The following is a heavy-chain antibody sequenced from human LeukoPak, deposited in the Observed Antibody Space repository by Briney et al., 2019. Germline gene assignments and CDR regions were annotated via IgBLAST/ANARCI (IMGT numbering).Heavy chain of an antibody. D-gene: IGHD2-15*01. CDR2: TYYSGST. CDR3: ARGYESYWFDP. V-gene: IGHV4-30-4*08. Sequence: SQTLFLTCTVSGGSISSGDYYWSWIRQPPGKGLEWIGYTYYSGSTYYNPSLKSRVTISVDTSKNQFSLRLSSVTAADTAVYYCARGYESYWFDPWGQGTLVTVSS. CDR1: GGSISSGDYY. J-gene: IGHJ5*02.